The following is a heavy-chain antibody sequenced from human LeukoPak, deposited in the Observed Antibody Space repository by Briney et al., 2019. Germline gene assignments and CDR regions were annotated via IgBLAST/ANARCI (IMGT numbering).Heavy chain of an antibody. J-gene: IGHJ3*02. CDR2: IYPGDSDT. V-gene: IGHV5-51*01. CDR3: ARQLYSSGWFAFDI. D-gene: IGHD6-19*01. CDR1: GYSFSTYW. Sequence: GESLKISCQGSGYSFSTYWITWVRQMPGKGLEWMGIIYPGDSDTRYSPSFQGQVTISTDESISTAYLQWSSLKASDTAMYYCARQLYSSGWFAFDIWGQGTMVTVSS.